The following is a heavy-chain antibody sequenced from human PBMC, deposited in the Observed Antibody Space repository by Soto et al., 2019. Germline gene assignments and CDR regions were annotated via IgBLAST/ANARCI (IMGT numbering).Heavy chain of an antibody. CDR2: ISSSSSYI. CDR1: GFTFSSYS. D-gene: IGHD4-4*01. J-gene: IGHJ5*02. V-gene: IGHV3-21*01. CDR3: ARDLNYRNYPNWFDP. Sequence: PGGSLRLSCAASGFTFSSYSMNWVRQAPGKGLEWVLSISSSSSYIYYADSVKGRFTISRDNAKNSLYLQMNSLRAQDTAVYYCARDLNYRNYPNWFDPWGEGT.